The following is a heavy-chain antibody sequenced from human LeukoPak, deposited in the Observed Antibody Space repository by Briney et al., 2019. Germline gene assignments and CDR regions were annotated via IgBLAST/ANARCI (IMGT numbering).Heavy chain of an antibody. D-gene: IGHD3-10*01. CDR3: AKENWVSDADAVW. CDR2: NRGGGET. V-gene: IGHV3-23*01. CDR1: GFSFSNYA. Sequence: GGSLRLSCAASGFSFSNYAMSWVRQAPARGPEWVSSNRGGGETFYADSVKGRFTLSRDDSRNTVYLQLNNLRVEDTAIYYCAKENWVSDADAVWWGQGTQVTVSS. J-gene: IGHJ4*02.